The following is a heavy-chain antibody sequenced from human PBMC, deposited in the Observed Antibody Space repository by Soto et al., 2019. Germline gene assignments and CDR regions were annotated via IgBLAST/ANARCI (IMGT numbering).Heavy chain of an antibody. D-gene: IGHD2-8*01. CDR1: GGSISSYY. J-gene: IGHJ5*02. CDR2: IYYSGST. V-gene: IGHV4-59*08. CDR3: ARCLHCSNGGRFDP. Sequence: SETLSLTCTVSGGSISSYYWSWIRQPPGKGLEWIGYIYYSGSTNYNPSPKSRVTISVDTSKNQFSLKLSSVTAADTAVYYCARCLHCSNGGRFDPWGQGALVTVSS.